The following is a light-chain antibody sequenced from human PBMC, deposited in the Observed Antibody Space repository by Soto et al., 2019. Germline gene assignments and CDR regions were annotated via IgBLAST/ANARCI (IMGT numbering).Light chain of an antibody. CDR3: QHRRNWPWT. Sequence: EIVLTQSPATLSLSPGERDTLSCRASQSVSSYLAWYQQKPGQAPRPLIYDAFNRATGIAARFSGSGSGADFSLTISRLEPEDFVVYYCQHRRNWPWTFGQGTKVEVK. CDR1: QSVSSY. V-gene: IGKV3-11*01. CDR2: DAF. J-gene: IGKJ1*01.